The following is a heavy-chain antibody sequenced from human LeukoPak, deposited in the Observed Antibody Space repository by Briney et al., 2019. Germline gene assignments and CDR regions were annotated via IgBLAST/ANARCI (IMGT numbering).Heavy chain of an antibody. CDR2: IYHSGST. Sequence: PSETLSLTCTVSGYSISSGYYWGWIRQPPGKGLEWIGSIYHSGSTYYNPSLKSRVTISVDTSKNQFSLKLSSVTAADTAVYYCARHPTSADWFDPWGQGTLVTVSS. J-gene: IGHJ5*02. CDR1: GYSISSGYY. V-gene: IGHV4-38-2*02. CDR3: ARHPTSADWFDP.